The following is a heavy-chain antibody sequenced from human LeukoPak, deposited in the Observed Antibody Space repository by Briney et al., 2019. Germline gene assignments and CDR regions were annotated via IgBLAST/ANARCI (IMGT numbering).Heavy chain of an antibody. CDR2: ISNDGNYI. D-gene: IGHD2-2*01. CDR3: ANHFACGSTSCPPFDS. V-gene: IGHV3-21*01. CDR1: GFTFGSYS. Sequence: GGSLRLSCAASGFTFGSYSMNWVRQAPGKGLEWVSSISNDGNYIYYADSVKGRFTISRDNAKNSLFLRMNSLRVEDTAVYYCANHFACGSTSCPPFDSWGQGTLVTVSS. J-gene: IGHJ4*02.